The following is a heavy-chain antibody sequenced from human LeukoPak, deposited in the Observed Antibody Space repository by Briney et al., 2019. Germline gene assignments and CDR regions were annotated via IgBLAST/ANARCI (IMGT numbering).Heavy chain of an antibody. Sequence: SETLSLTCTVSGGSISSYYWNWIRQPPGKGLEWIGYIYYSGSTNYNPSLKSRVTISLDTSKNQFSLKLSSVTAADTAVYYCARHFNPRTYYYGSGSPAGAFDIWGQGTMVTVSS. CDR2: IYYSGST. D-gene: IGHD3-10*01. V-gene: IGHV4-59*08. CDR3: ARHFNPRTYYYGSGSPAGAFDI. J-gene: IGHJ3*02. CDR1: GGSISSYY.